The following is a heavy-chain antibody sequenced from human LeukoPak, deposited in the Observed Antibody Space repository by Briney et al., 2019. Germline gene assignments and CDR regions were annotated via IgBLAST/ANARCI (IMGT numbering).Heavy chain of an antibody. CDR3: ARVDVPPRSIDP. J-gene: IGHJ5*02. Sequence: SETLSLTCTVSGGSISSGGYYWSWIRQPPGKGLEWIGYIYHSGSTYYNPSLKSRVTISVDRSKSQFSLKLSSVTAADTAVYYCARVDVPPRSIDPWGQGTLVTVSS. CDR2: IYHSGST. V-gene: IGHV4-30-2*01. CDR1: GGSISSGGYY. D-gene: IGHD2-2*01.